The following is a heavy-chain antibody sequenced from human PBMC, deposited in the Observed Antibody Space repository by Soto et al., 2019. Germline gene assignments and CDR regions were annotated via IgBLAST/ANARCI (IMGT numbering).Heavy chain of an antibody. D-gene: IGHD2-2*01. CDR1: GFTFSSYA. CDR2: ISYDGSNK. CDR3: ARARLDTPALYY. J-gene: IGHJ4*02. V-gene: IGHV3-30-3*01. Sequence: QVQLVESGGGVVQPGRSLRLSCAASGFTFSSYAMHWVCQAPGKGLEWVAVISYDGSNKYYADSVKGRFTISRDNSKNTRYLQMNSLRAEDTAVYYCARARLDTPALYYWGQGTLVTVSS.